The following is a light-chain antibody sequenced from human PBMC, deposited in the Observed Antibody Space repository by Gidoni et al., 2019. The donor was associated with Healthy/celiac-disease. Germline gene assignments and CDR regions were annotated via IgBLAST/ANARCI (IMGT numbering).Light chain of an antibody. CDR3: QSYRV. J-gene: IGLJ3*02. Sequence: NFMLTQPHSGSESPGKTVTISCTRSSGSIASNYVQWYQQRPGSSPTTVIYEDNQRPSGVPDRFSGSIDSSSNSASLTISGLKTEDEADYYCQSYRVFGGGTKLTVL. V-gene: IGLV6-57*01. CDR1: SGSIASNY. CDR2: EDN.